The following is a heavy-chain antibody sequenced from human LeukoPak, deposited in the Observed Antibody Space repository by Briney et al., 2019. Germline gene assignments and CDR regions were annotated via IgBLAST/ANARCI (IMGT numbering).Heavy chain of an antibody. D-gene: IGHD5-18*01. Sequence: ASVKVSCKASGHTFSSYDINWVRRATGQGLEWMGWMNPNSGNTGCAQKFQGRVTMTTDTSTSTAYMELRSLRSDDTAVYYCARSLGYSYGYGDYWGQGTLVTVSS. V-gene: IGHV1-8*01. CDR1: GHTFSSYD. J-gene: IGHJ4*02. CDR3: ARSLGYSYGYGDY. CDR2: MNPNSGNT.